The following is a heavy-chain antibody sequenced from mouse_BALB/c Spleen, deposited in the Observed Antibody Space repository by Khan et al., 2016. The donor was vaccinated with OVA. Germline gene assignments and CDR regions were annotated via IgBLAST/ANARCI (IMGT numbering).Heavy chain of an antibody. CDR2: IYPGSDNA. J-gene: IGHJ2*01. V-gene: IGHV1-81*01. CDR3: ARGDGYYVYFDY. Sequence: QVQLQQSGPELVKPGASVKMSCKASGYTFTYYVITWVKQRTGQGLEWIGEIYPGSDNAYYNERFKGKATLTADKSSHTTHMQLSCLPSEDSAVYFCARGDGYYVYFDYWGQGTTLTVSS. CDR1: GYTFTYYV. D-gene: IGHD2-3*01.